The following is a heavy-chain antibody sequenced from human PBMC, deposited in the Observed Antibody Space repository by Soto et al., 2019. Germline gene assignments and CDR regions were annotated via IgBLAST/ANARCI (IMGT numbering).Heavy chain of an antibody. CDR1: GGSISGRNW. CDR2: VFHSGDT. CDR3: TRLIYDSRLNYFYFDL. D-gene: IGHD3-22*01. J-gene: IGHJ4*02. V-gene: IGHV4-4*02. Sequence: SETLSLTCVVSGGSISGRNWWSWVRQAPGKGLEWIGEVFHSGDTTYSPSLRSRVTISVDKSKNQFSLNLNSVTAADTAVYYCTRLIYDSRLNYFYFDLWGQGALVT.